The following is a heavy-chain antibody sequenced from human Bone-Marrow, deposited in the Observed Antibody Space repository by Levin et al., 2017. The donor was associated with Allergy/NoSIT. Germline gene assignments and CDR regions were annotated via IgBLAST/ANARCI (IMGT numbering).Heavy chain of an antibody. CDR2: IIPILGTE. D-gene: IGHD2-15*01. V-gene: IGHV1-69*10. Sequence: GASVKVSCKASGGTFSTFAISWVRQAPGHGLEWMGAIIPILGTEDYSEKLQGRVTITADSSTTTIYMELRRLRSEDTAVYYCATVAAGGMYWGQGTLITVSS. CDR1: GGTFSTFA. CDR3: ATVAAGGMY. J-gene: IGHJ4*02.